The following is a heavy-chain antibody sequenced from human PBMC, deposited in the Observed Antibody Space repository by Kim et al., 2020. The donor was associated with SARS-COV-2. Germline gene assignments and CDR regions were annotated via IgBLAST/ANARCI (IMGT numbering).Heavy chain of an antibody. CDR3: ASSLGIADSSSSFDY. J-gene: IGHJ4*02. CDR1: GYTFTSYG. D-gene: IGHD6-6*01. V-gene: IGHV1-18*04. Sequence: ASVKVSCKASGYTFTSYGISWVRQAPGQGLEWMGWISAYNGNTNYAQKLQGRVTMTTDTSTSTAYMELRSLRSDDTAVYYCASSLGIADSSSSFDYWGQGTLVTVSS. CDR2: ISAYNGNT.